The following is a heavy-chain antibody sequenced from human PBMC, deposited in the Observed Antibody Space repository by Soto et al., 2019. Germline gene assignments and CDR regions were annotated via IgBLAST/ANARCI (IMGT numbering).Heavy chain of an antibody. CDR1: GYTLTDLS. CDR3: ATEGPIVVVTAMQPFDP. V-gene: IGHV1-24*01. D-gene: IGHD2-21*02. CDR2: FDPEDGET. Sequence: SVKVSCKVSGYTLTDLSMHWVRQAHGKGLEWMGGFDPEDGETIYAQKFQGRVTMTEDTSTDTAYMELSSLRSEDTAVYYCATEGPIVVVTAMQPFDPWGQGSLVTVSS. J-gene: IGHJ5*02.